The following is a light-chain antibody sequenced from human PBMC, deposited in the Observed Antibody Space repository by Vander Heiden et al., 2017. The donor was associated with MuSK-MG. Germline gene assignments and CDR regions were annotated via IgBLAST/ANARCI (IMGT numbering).Light chain of an antibody. V-gene: IGKV4-1*01. CDR2: WAS. CDR1: QRCLHSSNNKNY. J-gene: IGKJ1*01. Sequence: DIVMTQSADSLAVSLGERATINCKSSQRCLHSSNNKNYVAWYQQKPGQPPKLLIYWASTRESGVPDRFSGSGSGTDVTLTISSLQAEDVAVYYCQQYYTTPPWTFGHGTKVEIK. CDR3: QQYYTTPPWT.